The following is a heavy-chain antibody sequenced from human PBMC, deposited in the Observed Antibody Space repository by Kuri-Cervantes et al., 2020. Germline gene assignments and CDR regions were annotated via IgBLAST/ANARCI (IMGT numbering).Heavy chain of an antibody. V-gene: IGHV4-30-4*08. Sequence: SETLSLTCTVSGGSISSDTYLWSWVRQHPGKGLEWVGYIDYRGSTFFNPSLKSRVTISVDTSKNQFSLKLSSVTAADTAVYYCARAVVVTATTYWYFDLWGRGTLVTVSS. D-gene: IGHD2-21*02. CDR2: IDYRGST. J-gene: IGHJ2*01. CDR3: ARAVVVTATTYWYFDL. CDR1: GGSISSDTYL.